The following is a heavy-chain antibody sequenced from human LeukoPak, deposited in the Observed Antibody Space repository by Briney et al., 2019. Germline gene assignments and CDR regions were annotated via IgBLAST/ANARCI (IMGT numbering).Heavy chain of an antibody. CDR2: IFYSGST. CDR3: ARDSNWNDEHYYYYMDV. V-gene: IGHV4-39*02. D-gene: IGHD1-1*01. CDR1: GGSISTSDYY. J-gene: IGHJ6*03. Sequence: SETLSLTCTVSGGSISTSDYYWGWIRQPPGKGLEWIGSIFYSGSTYYNPSLKSRVTISVDTSRNQFSLKLSSVTAADTAVYYCARDSNWNDEHYYYYMDVWGKGTTVTVSS.